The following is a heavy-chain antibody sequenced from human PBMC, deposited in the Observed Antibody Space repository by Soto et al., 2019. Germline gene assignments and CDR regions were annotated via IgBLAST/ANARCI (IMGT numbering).Heavy chain of an antibody. Sequence: VQXLESGGGLAXXGGSLRLSCAASGFTFSTYTMAWVRQAPGRGPEWVAGVSQDGTAHYADSVKGXXXXXXXXXXXXXXXXXXXXXXXXXXVXYXXKXXRPXGVWXXDYWGQGXLVT. J-gene: IGHJ4*02. V-gene: IGHV3-23*01. CDR2: VSQDGTA. D-gene: IGHD2-8*01. CDR1: GFTFSTYT. CDR3: XKXXRPXGVWXXDY.